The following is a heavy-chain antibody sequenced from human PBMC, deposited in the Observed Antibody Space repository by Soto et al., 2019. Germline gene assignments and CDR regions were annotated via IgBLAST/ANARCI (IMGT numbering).Heavy chain of an antibody. D-gene: IGHD6-13*01. CDR3: ARGLSDRMSSSVDY. CDR2: INHSGST. J-gene: IGHJ4*02. V-gene: IGHV4-34*01. Sequence: LETLSLTCAVDGGYFSGYYWIWIRQPPGKGLEWIGEINHSGSTNYNPSLKSRVTISVDTSKNQFSLKLSSVTAADTAVYYCARGLSDRMSSSVDYWGQGTLVTVSS. CDR1: GGYFSGYY.